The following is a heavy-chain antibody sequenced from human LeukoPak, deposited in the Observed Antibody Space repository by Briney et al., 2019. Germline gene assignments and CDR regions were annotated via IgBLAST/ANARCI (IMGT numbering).Heavy chain of an antibody. CDR1: GFTFSSYA. J-gene: IGHJ4*02. V-gene: IGHV3-23*01. Sequence: GGSLRHSCAASGFTFSSYAMSWVRQAPGKGLEWVSAISGSGGSTYYADSVKGRFTISRDNSKNTLYLQMNSLRAEDTAVYYCANAPGGDYTDYWGQGTLVTVSS. D-gene: IGHD4-17*01. CDR2: ISGSGGST. CDR3: ANAPGGDYTDY.